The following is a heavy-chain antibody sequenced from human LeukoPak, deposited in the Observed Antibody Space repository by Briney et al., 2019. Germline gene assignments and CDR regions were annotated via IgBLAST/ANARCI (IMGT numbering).Heavy chain of an antibody. V-gene: IGHV1-18*04. D-gene: IGHD3-10*01. CDR3: ARDAVVRTHYYGSGSYPFYY. Sequence: ASVKVSCTASGYTFTSYGISWVRQAPGQGLEWIGWISAYNGNTNYTQKLQGRVTMTTDTSTSTAYMELRSLRSDDTAVYYGARDAVVRTHYYGSGSYPFYYWGQGTLVTVSS. CDR1: GYTFTSYG. CDR2: ISAYNGNT. J-gene: IGHJ4*02.